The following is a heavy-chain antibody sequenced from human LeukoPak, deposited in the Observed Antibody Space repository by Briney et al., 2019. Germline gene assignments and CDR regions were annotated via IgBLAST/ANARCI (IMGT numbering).Heavy chain of an antibody. CDR3: ARDRKYCTNGVCSWGAFDI. V-gene: IGHV4-61*02. CDR1: GGSINSGSYY. J-gene: IGHJ3*02. CDR2: IYTSGST. Sequence: SETLSLTCTVSGGSINSGSYYWSWIRQPAGKGLEWIGRIYTSGSTNYNPSLKSRVTMSVDTSKNQFSLKLSSVTAADTAVYYCARDRKYCTNGVCSWGAFDIWGQGTMVTVSS. D-gene: IGHD2-8*01.